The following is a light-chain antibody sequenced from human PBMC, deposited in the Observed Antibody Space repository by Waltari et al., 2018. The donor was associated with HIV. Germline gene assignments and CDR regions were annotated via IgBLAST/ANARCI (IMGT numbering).Light chain of an antibody. J-gene: IGLJ1*01. CDR3: QVWDRSSDHYV. V-gene: IGLV3-21*02. CDR1: NIGRKS. Sequence: SFVLTKPPSVSVAPGHTARIPGGGNNIGRKSVNWYQQKPGQAPVLVVFDVFDRPSGIHERFSGSNSGNTATLTISRVEVVDEADYHCQVWDRSSDHYVFGPGTKLTVL. CDR2: DVF.